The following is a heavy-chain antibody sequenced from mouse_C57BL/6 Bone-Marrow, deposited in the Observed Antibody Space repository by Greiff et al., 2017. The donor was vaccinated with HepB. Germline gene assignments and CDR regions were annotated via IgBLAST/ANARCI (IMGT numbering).Heavy chain of an antibody. CDR1: GFTFSDYY. Sequence: EVNLVESGGGLVQPGGSLKLSCAASGFTFSDYYMYWVRQTPEKRLEWVAYISNGGGSTYYPDTVKGRFTISRDNAKNTLYLQMSRLKSEDTAMYYCARLLFAYWGQGTLVTGSA. CDR2: ISNGGGST. J-gene: IGHJ3*01. V-gene: IGHV5-12*01. CDR3: ARLLFAY.